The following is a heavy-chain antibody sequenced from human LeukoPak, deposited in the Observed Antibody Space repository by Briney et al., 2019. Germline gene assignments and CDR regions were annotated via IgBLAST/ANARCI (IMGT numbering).Heavy chain of an antibody. CDR1: GFTFSSYS. V-gene: IGHV3-21*01. CDR2: ISSSSSYI. CDR3: ARELCSSTSCRFRENSSSWPDDY. J-gene: IGHJ4*02. Sequence: GGSLRLSCAASGFTFSSYSMNWVRQAPGKGLEWVSSISSSSSYIYYADSVKGRFTISRDNAKNSLYLQMNSLRAEDTAVYYCARELCSSTSCRFRENSSSWPDDYWGQGTLVTVSS. D-gene: IGHD2-2*01.